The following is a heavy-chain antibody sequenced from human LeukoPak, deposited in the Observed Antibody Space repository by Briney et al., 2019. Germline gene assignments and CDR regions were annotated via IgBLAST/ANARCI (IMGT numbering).Heavy chain of an antibody. CDR1: GFTFSSYA. CDR2: IPRNGGST. CDR3: AKAPRFGDHAVEYFYYYMDV. V-gene: IGHV3-23*01. J-gene: IGHJ6*03. Sequence: PGGSLRLSCATSGFTFSSYAMSWVRQAPGKGLEWVSSIPRNGGSTYYADSVKGRFTISRDNSKNTLYVQMNSLRVDDTAVYYCAKAPRFGDHAVEYFYYYMDVWGKGTTVTVSS. D-gene: IGHD3-16*01.